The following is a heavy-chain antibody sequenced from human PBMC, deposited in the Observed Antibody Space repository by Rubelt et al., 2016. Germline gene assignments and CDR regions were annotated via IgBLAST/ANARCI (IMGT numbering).Heavy chain of an antibody. CDR3: ARDRIPARRVANYYFGMDV. D-gene: IGHD6-6*01. CDR2: IVPISGTA. CDR1: GGTFSSYA. Sequence: QVQLVQSGAEVKKPGSSVKVSCKASGGTFSSYAISWVRQAPGQGLEWVGGIVPISGTANYAQKFQDRVTITGDEATSTAFMELGSLGSEDTAVYFCARDRIPARRVANYYFGMDVWGQGTTVTVSS. V-gene: IGHV1-69*01. J-gene: IGHJ6*02.